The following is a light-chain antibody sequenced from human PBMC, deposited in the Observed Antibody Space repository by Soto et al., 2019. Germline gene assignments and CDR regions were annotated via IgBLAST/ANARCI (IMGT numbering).Light chain of an antibody. V-gene: IGKV1-39*01. CDR2: AAS. CDR3: QQSYRTPRT. J-gene: IGKJ1*01. Sequence: DIQMTQSPSALSASVGDRVTITCRASQSIITYLNWYQQKPGKAPNLLIYAASNLQSGVPSRFSGSGSVTDFTLTISSLQPEDFATYYCQQSYRTPRTFGQGTKVDVK. CDR1: QSIITY.